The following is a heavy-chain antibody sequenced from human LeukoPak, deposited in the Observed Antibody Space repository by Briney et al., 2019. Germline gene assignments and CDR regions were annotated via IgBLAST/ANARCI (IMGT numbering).Heavy chain of an antibody. J-gene: IGHJ4*02. D-gene: IGHD1-26*01. V-gene: IGHV3-21*01. CDR3: ARDGSYYGGYYFDY. CDR1: GFTFSSYS. Sequence: GGSLGLSCAATGFTFSSYSMNWVRQAPGKGLEWVSSISSSSSYIYYADSVKGRFTISGDNAKNSLYLQMNSLRAEDTAVYYCARDGSYYGGYYFDYWGQGTLVTVSS. CDR2: ISSSSSYI.